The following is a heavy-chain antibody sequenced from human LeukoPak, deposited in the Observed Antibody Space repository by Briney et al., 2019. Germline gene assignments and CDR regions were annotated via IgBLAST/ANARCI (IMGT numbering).Heavy chain of an antibody. D-gene: IGHD3-10*01. CDR3: ARWDGSGSQYYYYGMDV. CDR1: GYTLTELS. CDR2: FDPEDGET. V-gene: IGHV1-24*01. J-gene: IGHJ6*02. Sequence: GASVKVSCKVSGYTLTELSMHWVRQAPGKGLEWMGGFDPEDGETIYAQKFQGRVTMTEDTSTDTAYMELSSLTSEDTALYFCARWDGSGSQYYYYGMDVWGQGTTVTVTS.